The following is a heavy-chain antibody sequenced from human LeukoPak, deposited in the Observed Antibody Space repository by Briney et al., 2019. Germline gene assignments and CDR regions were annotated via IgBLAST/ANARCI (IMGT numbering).Heavy chain of an antibody. CDR3: ASALGSYYGSGSPTTY. D-gene: IGHD3-10*01. J-gene: IGHJ4*02. CDR2: ISAYNGNT. Sequence: ASVKVSCKASGYTFTSYGISWVRQAPGQGLEWMGWISAYNGNTNYAQRLQGRVTMTTDTSTSTAYMELRSLRSEDTAVYYCASALGSYYGSGSPTTYWGQGTLVTVSS. CDR1: GYTFTSYG. V-gene: IGHV1-18*01.